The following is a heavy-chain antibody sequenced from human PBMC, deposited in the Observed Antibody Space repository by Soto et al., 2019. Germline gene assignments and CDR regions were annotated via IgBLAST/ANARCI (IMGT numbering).Heavy chain of an antibody. Sequence: GGSLRLSCAASGFTFSSYWMHWVRQAPGKGLVWVSRINSDGSSTSYADSVKGRFTISRDNAKNTLYLQMNSLRADDTAVYYCARGYYYDSSGQILPGYWGQGTLVTVSS. D-gene: IGHD3-22*01. J-gene: IGHJ4*02. CDR3: ARGYYYDSSGQILPGY. CDR2: INSDGSST. CDR1: GFTFSSYW. V-gene: IGHV3-74*01.